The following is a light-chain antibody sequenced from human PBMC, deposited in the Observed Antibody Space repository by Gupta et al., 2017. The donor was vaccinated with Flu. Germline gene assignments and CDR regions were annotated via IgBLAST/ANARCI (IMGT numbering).Light chain of an antibody. CDR2: DYN. J-gene: IGLJ3*02. CDR1: SGSIASAY. V-gene: IGLV6-57*01. Sequence: TTSCNRSSGSIASAYEQWYQQRPGTYHTPVIDDYNRRLSGVPDSFSFSIANSDNTASLTISGLKTEDEADYYWKSYASITSEGVFGGGTRVTVL. CDR3: KSYASITSEGV.